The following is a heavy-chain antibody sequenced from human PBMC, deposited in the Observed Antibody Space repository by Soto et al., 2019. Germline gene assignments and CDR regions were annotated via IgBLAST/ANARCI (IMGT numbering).Heavy chain of an antibody. Sequence: QVQLQESGPGLVKPSQTLSLTCTVSGGSISSGDYYWSWIRQPPGKGLEWIGYIYYSGSTYYNPSLKSRVTISVDTSKNHFSLKLCSVTAADTAVYYCARIIVRRGYSGYAHLDYWGQGTLVTVSS. J-gene: IGHJ4*02. CDR1: GGSISSGDYY. V-gene: IGHV4-30-4*01. CDR2: IYYSGST. D-gene: IGHD5-12*01. CDR3: ARIIVRRGYSGYAHLDY.